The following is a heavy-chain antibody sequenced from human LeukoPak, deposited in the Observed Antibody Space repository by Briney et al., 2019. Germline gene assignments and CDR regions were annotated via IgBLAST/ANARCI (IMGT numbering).Heavy chain of an antibody. Sequence: ASVKVSRKASGYTFTGYYMHWVRQAPGQGLEWMGWINPNSGGTNYAQKFQGRVTMTRDTSISTAYMELSRLRSDDTAVYYCARVPGLLWFGELSKYYFDYWGQGTLVTVSS. D-gene: IGHD3-10*01. CDR1: GYTFTGYY. CDR2: INPNSGGT. J-gene: IGHJ4*02. V-gene: IGHV1-2*02. CDR3: ARVPGLLWFGELSKYYFDY.